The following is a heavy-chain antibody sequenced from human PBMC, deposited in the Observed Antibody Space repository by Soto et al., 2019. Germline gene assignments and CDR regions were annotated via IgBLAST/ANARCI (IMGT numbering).Heavy chain of an antibody. Sequence: SETLSLTCTVSGGSISTYYWSWIRQPAGKGLEWIGRIYASGSTNYNPSLKSRVTMSVATSKNQFSLKLSSVTAADTAVYYCARGGMVIIPTATAFDYWGHGTLVTVSS. V-gene: IGHV4-4*07. CDR1: GGSISTYY. J-gene: IGHJ4*01. D-gene: IGHD2-2*01. CDR3: ARGGMVIIPTATAFDY. CDR2: IYASGST.